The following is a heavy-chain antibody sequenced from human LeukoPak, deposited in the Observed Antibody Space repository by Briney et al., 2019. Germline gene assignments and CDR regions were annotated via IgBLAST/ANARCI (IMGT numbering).Heavy chain of an antibody. CDR2: ISGSGGIT. CDR3: AKARWSGPFYFDY. V-gene: IGHV3-23*01. J-gene: IGHJ4*02. Sequence: PGGSPRLSCAASGFTFSNFAMNWVRQAPGKGLEWVSTISGSGGITYYADSVKGRFTISRDNSKNTLYLQMNSLRAEDTAVYYCAKARWSGPFYFDYWGQGTLVTVSS. D-gene: IGHD3-3*01. CDR1: GFTFSNFA.